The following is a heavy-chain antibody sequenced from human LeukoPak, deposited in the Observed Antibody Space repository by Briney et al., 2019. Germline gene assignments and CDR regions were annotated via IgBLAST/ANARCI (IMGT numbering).Heavy chain of an antibody. D-gene: IGHD6-19*01. Sequence: ASVKVSCKASGYTFTGYYMHWVRQAPGQRLEWMGWINAGNGNTKYSQEFQGRLTITRDTSATTAYMELSSLRSEDMAVYYCARKSSGTYSYDYWGQGTLVTVSA. J-gene: IGHJ4*02. CDR1: GYTFTGYY. V-gene: IGHV1-3*03. CDR2: INAGNGNT. CDR3: ARKSSGTYSYDY.